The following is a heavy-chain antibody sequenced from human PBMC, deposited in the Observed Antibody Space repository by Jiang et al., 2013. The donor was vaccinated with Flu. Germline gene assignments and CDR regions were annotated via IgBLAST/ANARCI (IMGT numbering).Heavy chain of an antibody. Sequence: GSGLVKPSGTLSLTCAVSGGSISSNNWWSWVRQPPGKGLEWIGEIYESGSTNYNPSLKSRVTISVDKSKNQISLKLNSVTAADTAVYYCATAGDGQQLATVGYYYYGMDVVGSRDHGHRLL. CDR2: IYESGST. J-gene: IGHJ6*01. CDR3: ATAGDGQQLATVGYYYYGMDV. D-gene: IGHD6-6*01. V-gene: IGHV4-4*02. CDR1: GGSISSNNW.